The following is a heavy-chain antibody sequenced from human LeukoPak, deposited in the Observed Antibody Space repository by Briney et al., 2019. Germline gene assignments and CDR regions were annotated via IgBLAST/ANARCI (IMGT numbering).Heavy chain of an antibody. CDR3: ARREYYGSIDY. V-gene: IGHV4-38-2*02. Sequence: KSSETLSLTCTVSGYSISSGYYWGWIRQPPGKGLEWIGSIYHSGSTYYDPSLKSRVTISVDTSKNQFSLKLSSVTAADTAVYYCARREYYGSIDYWGQGTLVTVSS. CDR1: GYSISSGYY. D-gene: IGHD3-10*01. CDR2: IYHSGST. J-gene: IGHJ4*02.